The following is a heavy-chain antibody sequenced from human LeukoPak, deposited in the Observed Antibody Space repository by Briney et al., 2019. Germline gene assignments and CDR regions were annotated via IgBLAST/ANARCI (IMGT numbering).Heavy chain of an antibody. CDR2: INHNGNVN. CDR3: ARGGGLDV. CDR1: GFTFSSYA. J-gene: IGHJ6*02. V-gene: IGHV3-7*03. Sequence: GGSLRLSCAASGFTFSSYAMSWVRQAPGKGLEWVASINHNGNVNYYVDSVKGRFTISRDNAKSSLYLQMSNLRAEDTAVYFCARGGGLDVWGQGATVTVSS. D-gene: IGHD3-16*01.